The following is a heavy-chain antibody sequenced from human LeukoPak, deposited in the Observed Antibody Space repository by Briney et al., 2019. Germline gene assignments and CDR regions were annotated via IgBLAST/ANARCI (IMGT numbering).Heavy chain of an antibody. V-gene: IGHV4-39*01. J-gene: IGHJ4*02. CDR1: GGSLSSSSYY. CDR3: AIRYYYYGSGSYYKPASSFDY. D-gene: IGHD3-10*01. Sequence: SETLSLTCTVSGGSLSSSSYYWRWIRHPPGKALEWIGNIYYSGSTYYNPSLKSRVTISVDTSKNQFTLKLSSVSAADTGVYYCAIRYYYYGSGSYYKPASSFDYWGQGTLVTVSS. CDR2: IYYSGST.